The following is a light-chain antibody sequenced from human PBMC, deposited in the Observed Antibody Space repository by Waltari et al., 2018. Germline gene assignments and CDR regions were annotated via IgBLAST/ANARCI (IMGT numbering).Light chain of an antibody. J-gene: IGLJ3*02. CDR1: SSDVGGYNY. Sequence: QSALTQPASVSGSPGQSITISCTATSSDVGGYNYVSWYQQHPGKAPKFMLYDVSKRPSGISARSSASKSGNTASLTISGGQAEDDAHYSCSSYRTSNTWVFGGGTKLTVL. CDR2: DVS. V-gene: IGLV2-14*01. CDR3: SSYRTSNTWV.